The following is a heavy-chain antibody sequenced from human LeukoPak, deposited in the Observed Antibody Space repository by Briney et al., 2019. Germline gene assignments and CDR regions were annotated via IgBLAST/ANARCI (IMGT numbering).Heavy chain of an antibody. D-gene: IGHD3-16*01. V-gene: IGHV3-7*05. J-gene: IGHJ5*02. CDR1: GLTFSNYW. Sequence: PGGSLRLSYVASGLTFSNYWMTWVRQAPGKGLEWLANIKQDGSEKYYVDSVKGRVTISRDNAKNSLYLQMNNLRAEDTAVYYCAREGGGWHSLGSWGQGTLVTISS. CDR2: IKQDGSEK. CDR3: AREGGGWHSLGS.